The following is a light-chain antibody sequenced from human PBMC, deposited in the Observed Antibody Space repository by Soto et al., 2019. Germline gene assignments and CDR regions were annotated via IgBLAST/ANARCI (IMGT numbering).Light chain of an antibody. CDR3: FSYAGSSVYV. Sequence: QSVLTQVASVSGSPGQSITISCTRTSSDVGTFNLVSWYQQHPGKAPRLMIYEVIKRPSGVSNRFSGSKSGNTASLTISGLQAEDEADYYCFSYAGSSVYVFGTGTKDTVL. CDR1: SSDVGTFNL. CDR2: EVI. V-gene: IGLV2-23*02. J-gene: IGLJ1*01.